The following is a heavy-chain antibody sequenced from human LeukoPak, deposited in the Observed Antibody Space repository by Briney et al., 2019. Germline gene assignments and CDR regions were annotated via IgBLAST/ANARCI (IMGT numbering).Heavy chain of an antibody. J-gene: IGHJ4*02. CDR1: GYTFTSYY. D-gene: IGHD3-10*01. CDR3: ARDSGSGSYFDASSFDY. Sequence: ASVKVSCKASGYTFTSYYMHWVRQAPGQGLEWMGIINPSGGSTSYAQKFQGRVTMTRDMSTSTVYMELSSLRSEDTAVYYCARDSGSGSYFDASSFDYWGQGTLVTVSS. CDR2: INPSGGST. V-gene: IGHV1-46*01.